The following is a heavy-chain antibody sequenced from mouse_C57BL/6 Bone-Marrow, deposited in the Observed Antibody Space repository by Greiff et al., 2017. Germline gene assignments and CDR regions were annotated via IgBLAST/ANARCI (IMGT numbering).Heavy chain of an antibody. D-gene: IGHD2-1*01. CDR3: ARSCYLLWSL. V-gene: IGHV1-53*01. J-gene: IGHJ2*01. CDR2: INTSTGGT. Sequence: VQLQQPGTELVKPGASVKLSCKASGYTFTSYWMHWVKQRPGQGLEWIGNINTSTGGTNYNEKLKSKTTLSVDKSSSTAYMQISSLTSEDSAVYDSARSCYLLWSLWGQGTTLTVSS. CDR1: GYTFTSYW.